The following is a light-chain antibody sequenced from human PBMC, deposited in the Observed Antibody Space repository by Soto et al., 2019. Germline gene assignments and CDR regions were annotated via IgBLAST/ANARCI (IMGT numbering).Light chain of an antibody. CDR2: EGR. CDR3: FSYGEV. Sequence: QSVLSQPASVSGSPGQSITISCTGINSGVVNYEYVSWYQQFPDKAPKLIIYEGRERPSGVSDRFSGSKSDNAASLTIYALQTEDEAAYFCFSYGEVFGTGTKLTVL. J-gene: IGLJ1*01. CDR1: NSGVVNYEY. V-gene: IGLV2-23*01.